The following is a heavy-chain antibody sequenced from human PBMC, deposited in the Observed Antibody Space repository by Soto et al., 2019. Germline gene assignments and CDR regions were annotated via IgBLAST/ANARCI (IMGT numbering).Heavy chain of an antibody. CDR2: IRGTAT. V-gene: IGHV3-23*01. CDR1: GFSFSSFA. J-gene: IGHJ5*02. CDR3: AKCAVWMTTSGGWCNWCAP. Sequence: EVQLLESGGTLVQPGESLRLSCEVSGFSFSSFAMNWVRQAPGEGLEWVSSIRGTATSYADSVKGRFTISRDNSKNTVYRQMNTLRGEDTAVDYCAKCAVWMTTSGGWCNWCAPWGQGTLVIVSS. D-gene: IGHD2-21*01.